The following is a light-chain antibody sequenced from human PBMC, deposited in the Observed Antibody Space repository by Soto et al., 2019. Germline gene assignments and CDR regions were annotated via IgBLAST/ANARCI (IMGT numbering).Light chain of an antibody. J-gene: IGKJ2*01. Sequence: DMVLTQSPATLSLSPGERATLDCGASQTVSSGYLAWYQQKPGLAPRLLIYDASTRATGIPDRFSGSGSGREFTRTISSLEPEDFAVYYCQQYGSSTPYTFGQGTKLEIK. CDR1: QTVSSGY. CDR3: QQYGSSTPYT. V-gene: IGKV3D-20*01. CDR2: DAS.